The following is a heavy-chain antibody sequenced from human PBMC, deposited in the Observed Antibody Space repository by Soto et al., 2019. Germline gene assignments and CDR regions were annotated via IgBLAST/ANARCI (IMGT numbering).Heavy chain of an antibody. J-gene: IGHJ6*02. Sequence: GGSLRLSCAASGFTFSSYSMNWVRQAPGKGLEWVSSISSSSSYIYYADSVKGRFTISRDNAKNSLYLQMNSLRAEDTAVYYCARDPGGYYYYGMDVWCQGTTVTVSS. V-gene: IGHV3-21*01. CDR2: ISSSSSYI. D-gene: IGHD3-16*01. CDR1: GFTFSSYS. CDR3: ARDPGGYYYYGMDV.